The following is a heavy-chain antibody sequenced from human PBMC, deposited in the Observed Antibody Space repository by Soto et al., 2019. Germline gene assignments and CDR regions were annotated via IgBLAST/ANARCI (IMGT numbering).Heavy chain of an antibody. J-gene: IGHJ4*02. V-gene: IGHV2-5*01. CDR2: IYWNDDK. CDR1: GFSLSTSGVG. CDR3: AHSYDYVWGSYRMPFDY. Sequence: TLVNPTQTLTLTCTFSGFSLSTSGVGVGWTRQPPGKALEWLALIYWNDDKRYSPSLKSRLTITKDTSKNQVVLTMTNMDPVDTATYYCAHSYDYVWGSYRMPFDYWGQGTLVTVSS. D-gene: IGHD3-16*02.